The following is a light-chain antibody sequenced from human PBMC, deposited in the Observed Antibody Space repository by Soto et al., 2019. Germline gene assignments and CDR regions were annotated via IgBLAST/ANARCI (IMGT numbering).Light chain of an antibody. CDR2: DVT. Sequence: QSVLTQPRSVSGSPGQSVTISCTGTSRDVGGRNCVSWFQQHPGKAPQLMIYDVTQRPSGVPDRFSGSKSGNTASLTISGLQPEDEADYYCCSHSTYYTFVFGTGTKLTVL. J-gene: IGLJ1*01. V-gene: IGLV2-11*01. CDR1: SRDVGGRNC. CDR3: CSHSTYYTFV.